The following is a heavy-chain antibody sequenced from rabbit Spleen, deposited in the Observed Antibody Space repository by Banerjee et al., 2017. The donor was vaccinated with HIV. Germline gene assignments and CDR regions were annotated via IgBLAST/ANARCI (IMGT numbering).Heavy chain of an antibody. CDR3: ARDTASSFSSYGMDL. CDR1: GFSFSSSYY. Sequence: QEQLEESGGDLVKPEGSLTLTCTASGFSFSSSYYMCWVRQAPGKGLELIACIDTSSVNIADATWAKGRFTISKTSSTTVTLQMTSLTAADTATYFCARDTASSFSSYGMDLWGPGTLVTVS. CDR2: IDTSSVNI. D-gene: IGHD6-1*01. V-gene: IGHV1S45*01. J-gene: IGHJ6*01.